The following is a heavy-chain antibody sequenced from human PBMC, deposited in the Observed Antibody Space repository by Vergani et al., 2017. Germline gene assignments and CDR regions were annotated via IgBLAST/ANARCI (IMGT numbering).Heavy chain of an antibody. CDR3: AREYCSSTSCYFDYYYGMDV. D-gene: IGHD2-2*01. Sequence: QVQLQESGPGLVKPSGTLSLTCAVSGGSISSSNWWSWVRQPPGKGLEWIGEIYHSGSTNYNPSLKSRGTISVDKSKNQFSLKLCSVTAANTAVYYCAREYCSSTSCYFDYYYGMDVWGQGTTVTVSS. J-gene: IGHJ6*02. CDR1: GGSISSSNW. V-gene: IGHV4-4*02. CDR2: IYHSGST.